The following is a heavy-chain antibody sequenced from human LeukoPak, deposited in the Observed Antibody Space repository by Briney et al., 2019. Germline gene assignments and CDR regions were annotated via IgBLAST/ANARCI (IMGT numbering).Heavy chain of an antibody. CDR1: GYTFTGYY. D-gene: IGHD3-10*01. CDR2: INPNSGGT. V-gene: IGHV1-2*02. Sequence: GASVKVSCKASGYTFTGYYMHWVRQAPGQGLEGMGWINPNSGGTNYAQKFQGRVTMTRDTSISTAYMELSRLRSDDTAVYYCARVATRGSGTHFDYWGQGTLVTVSS. J-gene: IGHJ4*02. CDR3: ARVATRGSGTHFDY.